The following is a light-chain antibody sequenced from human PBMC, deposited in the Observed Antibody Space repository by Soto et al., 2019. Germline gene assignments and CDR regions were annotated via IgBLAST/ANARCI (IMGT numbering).Light chain of an antibody. CDR1: SSDVGAYNF. V-gene: IGLV2-14*03. J-gene: IGLJ1*01. Sequence: QSALTQPASVSGSPGQSITISCTGTSSDVGAYNFVSWYQQHPGKVPKLMIFDVSSRPSGVSDRFSGSKSGNTASLTISGLQAEDEGDYYWSSYTSSSTHVFGCGTKVTVL. CDR2: DVS. CDR3: SSYTSSSTHV.